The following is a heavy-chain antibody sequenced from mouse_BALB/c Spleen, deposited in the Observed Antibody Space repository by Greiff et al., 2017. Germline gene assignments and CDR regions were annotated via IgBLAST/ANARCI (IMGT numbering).Heavy chain of an antibody. J-gene: IGHJ1*01. CDR2: ISDGGSYT. V-gene: IGHV5-4*02. CDR1: GFTFSDYY. D-gene: IGHD2-1*01. Sequence: EVKLVESGGGLVKPGGSLKLSCAASGFTFSDYYMYWVRQTPEKRLEWVATISDGGSYTYYPDSVKGRFTISRDNAKNNLYLQMSSLKSEDTAMYYCARDSYGNHWYFDVWGAGTTVTVSS. CDR3: ARDSYGNHWYFDV.